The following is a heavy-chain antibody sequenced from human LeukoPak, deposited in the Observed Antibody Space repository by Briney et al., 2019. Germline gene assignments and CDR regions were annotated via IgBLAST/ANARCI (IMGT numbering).Heavy chain of an antibody. J-gene: IGHJ5*02. CDR1: GGSMSSSNYY. Sequence: SDTLSLTCTVAGGSMSSSNYYWGWIRQPPGKGLEWIGSIYYSGSTHYNPSLKSRVTISVDPSKKQFFLKLSSVTAADTAVYYCARNVSMVRGVTRLNWFDPWGQGTLVTVSS. D-gene: IGHD3-10*01. V-gene: IGHV4-39*01. CDR2: IYYSGST. CDR3: ARNVSMVRGVTRLNWFDP.